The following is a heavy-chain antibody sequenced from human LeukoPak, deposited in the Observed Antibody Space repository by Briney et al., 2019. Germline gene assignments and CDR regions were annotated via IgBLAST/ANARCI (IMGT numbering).Heavy chain of an antibody. CDR3: ARDGDYHYDSSGYYY. CDR1: GFTFSSYS. CDR2: ITRTSSTI. D-gene: IGHD3-22*01. J-gene: IGHJ4*02. Sequence: GGSLRLSCAASGFTFSSYSMNWVRQAPGKGLEWISYITRTSSTIYYADSVKGRFTISRDNAKNSLYLQMNSLRAEDTAVYYCARDGDYHYDSSGYYYWGQGTLVTVSS. V-gene: IGHV3-48*04.